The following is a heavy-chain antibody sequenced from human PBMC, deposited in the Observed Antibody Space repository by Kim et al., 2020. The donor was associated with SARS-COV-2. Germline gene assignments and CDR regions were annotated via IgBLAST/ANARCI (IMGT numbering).Heavy chain of an antibody. J-gene: IGHJ5*02. CDR3: ARASRAGGYCSGGSCYSWFDP. V-gene: IGHV5-51*01. Sequence: GESLKISCKGSGYSFTSYWIGWVRQMPGKGLEWMGIIYPGDSDTRYSPSFQGQVTISADKSISTAYLQWSSLKASDTAMYYCARASRAGGYCSGGSCYSWFDPWGQGTLVTVSS. CDR1: GYSFTSYW. CDR2: IYPGDSDT. D-gene: IGHD2-15*01.